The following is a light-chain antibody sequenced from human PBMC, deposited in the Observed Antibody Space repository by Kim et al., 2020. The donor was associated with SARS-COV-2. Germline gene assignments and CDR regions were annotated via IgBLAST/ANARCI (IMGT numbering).Light chain of an antibody. Sequence: DIQMTQSPSTLSASVGDRVTITCRASQSIDVWLAWYQQKPGRAPKVLIYRSSILESGVPSRFSGSGSGTEFTLTISSLQSDDSATYYCQQYNIRSTFGQGTKVDIK. CDR3: QQYNIRST. CDR2: RSS. V-gene: IGKV1-5*03. J-gene: IGKJ1*01. CDR1: QSIDVW.